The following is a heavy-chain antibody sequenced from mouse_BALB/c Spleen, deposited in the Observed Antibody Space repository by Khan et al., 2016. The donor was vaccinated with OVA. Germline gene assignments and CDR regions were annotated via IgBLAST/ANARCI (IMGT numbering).Heavy chain of an antibody. CDR3: ARSWAMDY. CDR1: GFTFSDYG. Sequence: EVELVESGGGLVQPGGSRKLSCAASGFTFSDYGLAWVRQAPGKGPEWVAFISSLEYSIYYADTVTGRFTISRENAKNTLYLEMSRLRSEYTAMYYCARSWAMDYWGQGTSVTVSS. CDR2: ISSLEYSI. J-gene: IGHJ4*01. V-gene: IGHV5-15*02.